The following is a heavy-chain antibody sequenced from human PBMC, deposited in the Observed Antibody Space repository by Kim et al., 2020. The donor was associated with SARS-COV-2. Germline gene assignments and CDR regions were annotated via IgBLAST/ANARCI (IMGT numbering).Heavy chain of an antibody. CDR3: ARDRVNCSSTSCYVSYYGMDV. V-gene: IGHV3-21*01. CDR2: ISSSSSYI. Sequence: GGSLRLSCAASGFTFSSYSMNWVRQAPGKGLEWVSSISSSSSYIYYADSVKGRFTISRDNAKNSLYLQMNSLRAEDTAVYYCARDRVNCSSTSCYVSYYGMDVWGQGTTVTVSS. CDR1: GFTFSSYS. J-gene: IGHJ6*02. D-gene: IGHD2-2*01.